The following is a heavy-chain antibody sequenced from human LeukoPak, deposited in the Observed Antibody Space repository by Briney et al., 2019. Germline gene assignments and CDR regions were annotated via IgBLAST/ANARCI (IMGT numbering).Heavy chain of an antibody. CDR2: IKQDGSEI. D-gene: IGHD4-17*01. Sequence: PGGSLRLSCAASGFTFSNYWMSWVRQAPGKELEWVANIKQDGSEIYYVDSVKGRFTISRDNAKNSLYPQMNSLRAEDTAVYYCARDLHGDYGMDAWGQGTTVTVSS. CDR1: GFTFSNYW. CDR3: ARDLHGDYGMDA. V-gene: IGHV3-7*01. J-gene: IGHJ6*02.